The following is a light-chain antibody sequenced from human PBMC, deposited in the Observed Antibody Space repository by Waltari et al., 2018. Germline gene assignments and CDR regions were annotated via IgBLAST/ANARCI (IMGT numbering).Light chain of an antibody. CDR2: EDN. V-gene: IGLV6-57*03. CDR3: QSFEYSNVV. Sequence: NFMLTQPHSVSESPGKTVTISCTRSSGSIASNYGQWYQQRPGSAPTTVIYEDNQRPSGVPDRFSGSIDRSSNSASLTISGLKTEDEADYYCQSFEYSNVVFGGGTKLTVL. CDR1: SGSIASNY. J-gene: IGLJ2*01.